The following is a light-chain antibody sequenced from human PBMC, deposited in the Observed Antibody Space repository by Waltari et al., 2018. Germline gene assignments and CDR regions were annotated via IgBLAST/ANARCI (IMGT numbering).Light chain of an antibody. Sequence: QAGLPQPPSVSKGLRQTATLTCTGNSNNVGNQGAAWLQQHQDHPPKLLSYRNNNRPSGISERFSASRSGNTASLTITELQPEDEADYYCTAWDISLNAHVFGTGTEVTVL. CDR3: TAWDISLNAHV. CDR2: RNN. J-gene: IGLJ1*01. CDR1: SNNVGNQG. V-gene: IGLV10-54*04.